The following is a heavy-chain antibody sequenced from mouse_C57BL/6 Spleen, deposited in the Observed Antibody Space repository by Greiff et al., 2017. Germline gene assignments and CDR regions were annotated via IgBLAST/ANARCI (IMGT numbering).Heavy chain of an antibody. CDR2: IWSGGST. Sequence: VKVVESGPGLVQPSQSLSITCTVSGFSLTSYGVHWVRQSPGKGLEWLGVIWSGGSTDYNAAFISRLSISKDNSKSQVFFKMNSLQADDTAIYYCARAGSNSFYWYFDVWGTGTTVTVSS. CDR3: ARAGSNSFYWYFDV. D-gene: IGHD2-5*01. V-gene: IGHV2-2*01. CDR1: GFSLTSYG. J-gene: IGHJ1*03.